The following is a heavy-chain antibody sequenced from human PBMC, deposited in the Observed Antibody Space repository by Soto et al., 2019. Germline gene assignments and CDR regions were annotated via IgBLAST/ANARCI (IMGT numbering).Heavy chain of an antibody. J-gene: IGHJ6*02. CDR2: ISVSGGST. Sequence: PGGSLRLSCAASGFTFSNYAMSWVRQAPGKGLEWVSTISVSGGSTYYADSVKGRFTISRDNSKNTLYLQMNSLRAEDTAVYYCAKALAAAAYYYYGMDVWGQGTTVTVSS. CDR3: AKALAAAAYYYYGMDV. V-gene: IGHV3-23*01. CDR1: GFTFSNYA. D-gene: IGHD6-13*01.